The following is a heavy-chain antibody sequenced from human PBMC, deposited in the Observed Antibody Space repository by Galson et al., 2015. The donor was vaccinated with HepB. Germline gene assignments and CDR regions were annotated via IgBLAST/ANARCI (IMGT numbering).Heavy chain of an antibody. CDR2: ISWNSGTI. CDR3: AKGPYGSIGYFFDY. J-gene: IGHJ4*02. V-gene: IGHV3-9*01. D-gene: IGHD4-23*01. CDR1: RLTFDDYA. Sequence: SLRLSCAASRLTFDDYAMHWVRQALGKGLEWVSSISWNSGTIAYADSVKGRFIISRDNAKNSLYLQMNSLRAEDTALYYCAKGPYGSIGYFFDYWGQGTLVTVSS.